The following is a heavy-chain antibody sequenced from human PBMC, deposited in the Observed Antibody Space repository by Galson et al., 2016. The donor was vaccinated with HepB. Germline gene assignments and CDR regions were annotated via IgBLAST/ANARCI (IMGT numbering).Heavy chain of an antibody. J-gene: IGHJ5*02. D-gene: IGHD3-10*01. CDR2: IDPTDSYI. Sequence: QSGAEVKKPGESLRISCKGSGYNFTNYYITWVRQRPGKGLEWMGRIDPTDSYINYSPSFQGHVTISADKSINTAYLQWNSLKASDTAMYYCAGRYYSGSGNSYVYRFDPWGQGTLVTVSS. CDR3: AGRYYSGSGNSYVYRFDP. V-gene: IGHV5-10-1*01. CDR1: GYNFTNYY.